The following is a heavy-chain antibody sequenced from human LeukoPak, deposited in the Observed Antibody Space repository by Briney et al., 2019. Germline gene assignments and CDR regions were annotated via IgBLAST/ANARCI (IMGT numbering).Heavy chain of an antibody. CDR3: ARDHLDIVPTIYSY. CDR2: IIPIFGTV. CDR1: GGTFSSYA. J-gene: IGHJ4*02. Sequence: ASVKVSCKASGGTFSSYAISWVRQAPGQGLEWMGGIIPIFGTVNYAQKFQGRVTLTTDTSASIAYLELRSLRSDDTALYYCARDHLDIVPTIYSYWGQGTLVTVSS. D-gene: IGHD5-12*01. V-gene: IGHV1-69*05.